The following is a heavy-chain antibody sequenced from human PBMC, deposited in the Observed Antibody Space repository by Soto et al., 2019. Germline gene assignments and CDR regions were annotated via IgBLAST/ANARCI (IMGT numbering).Heavy chain of an antibody. CDR3: ARDLVAHDFDI. V-gene: IGHV1-69*01. D-gene: IGHD2-8*02. CDR2: XIPIFXKA. Sequence: GXSVKVSCKASGATFSRYAISWVRQAPGQGLEWMGWXIPIFXKANYEQKLQGXVTITADXXTSTDYMELSSLTYEDTDVYYCARDLVAHDFDIWGKGTMVTV. J-gene: IGHJ3*02. CDR1: GATFSRYA.